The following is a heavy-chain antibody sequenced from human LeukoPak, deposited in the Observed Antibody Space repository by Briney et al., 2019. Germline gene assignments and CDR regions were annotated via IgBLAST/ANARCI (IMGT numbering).Heavy chain of an antibody. J-gene: IGHJ4*02. CDR3: ARDGKTKAARPSKFDY. D-gene: IGHD6-6*01. Sequence: TGGSLRLSCAASGFTFSIYGMHWVRQAPGKGLEWVAVISYDGSNKYYADSVKGRFTISRDNSKNTLYLQMNSLRAEDTAVYYCARDGKTKAARPSKFDYWGQGTLVTVSS. V-gene: IGHV3-30*03. CDR1: GFTFSIYG. CDR2: ISYDGSNK.